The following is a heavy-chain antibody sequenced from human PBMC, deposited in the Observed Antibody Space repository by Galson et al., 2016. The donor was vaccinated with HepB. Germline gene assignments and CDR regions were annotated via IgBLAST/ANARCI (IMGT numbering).Heavy chain of an antibody. CDR3: AKLYCENNKCSPPFDP. CDR1: GFTFSNNA. Sequence: SLRLSCAASGFTFSNNAMSWVRQAPGKGLEWVSALSGSGGTTYYADSVKGRFAVSRDDSKNTLFLQMNNMRDEDTAIYYCAKLYCENNKCSPPFDPWGQGTLVTVSS. J-gene: IGHJ5*02. CDR2: LSGSGGTT. D-gene: IGHD2-21*01. V-gene: IGHV3-23*01.